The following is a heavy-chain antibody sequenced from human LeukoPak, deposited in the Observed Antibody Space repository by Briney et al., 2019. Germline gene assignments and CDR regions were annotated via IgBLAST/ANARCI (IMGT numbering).Heavy chain of an antibody. CDR2: ISYDGSKK. V-gene: IGHV3-30*01. Sequence: GGSLRLSCAASGFTFSSYAAHWVRQAPGKGLEWVAAISYDGSKKYYADSVKGRFTISRDNSKNTLDLQVNSPRVEDTAMYYCARAEFYFDSSGYYPFDSWGQGTLVTVYS. CDR1: GFTFSSYA. J-gene: IGHJ4*02. CDR3: ARAEFYFDSSGYYPFDS. D-gene: IGHD3-22*01.